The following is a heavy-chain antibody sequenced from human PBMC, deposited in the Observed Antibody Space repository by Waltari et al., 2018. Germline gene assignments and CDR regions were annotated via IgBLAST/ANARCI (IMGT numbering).Heavy chain of an antibody. V-gene: IGHV1-8*01. Sequence: QVQLVQSGAEVKKPGASVKVSCKASGYTFNSHDINWVRQATGQGLEWMGWMNPGSGNTGYAQKLQGRVIMTRDTSISTAYMEVSDLRSEDTAVYYCTRGALNRRRSYGGYYYNGLDVWGQGTRVTVSS. J-gene: IGHJ6*02. CDR2: MNPGSGNT. D-gene: IGHD2-15*01. CDR3: TRGALNRRRSYGGYYYNGLDV. CDR1: GYTFNSHD.